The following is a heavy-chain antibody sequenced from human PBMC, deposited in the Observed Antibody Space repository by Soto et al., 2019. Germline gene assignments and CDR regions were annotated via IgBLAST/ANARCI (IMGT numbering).Heavy chain of an antibody. CDR2: ISGSGGST. CDR3: AKDRVTMVRGPDAFDI. D-gene: IGHD3-10*01. J-gene: IGHJ3*02. CDR1: GFTFSSYA. V-gene: IGHV3-23*01. Sequence: GGSLRLSCAASGFTFSSYAMSWVRQAPGKGLEWVSAISGSGGSTYYADSVKGRFTISRDNSKNTLYLQMNSLRAEDTAVYYCAKDRVTMVRGPDAFDIWGQGTMVTVSS.